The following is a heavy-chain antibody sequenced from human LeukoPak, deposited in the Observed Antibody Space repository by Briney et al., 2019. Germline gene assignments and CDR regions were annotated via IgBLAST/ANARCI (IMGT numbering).Heavy chain of an antibody. CDR3: ASGSGWRQLY. J-gene: IGHJ4*02. Sequence: GGSPRLSCVVSEFTFSSNWMNWVRQAPGKGLEWVANIKSDGSEKYYADSVKGRFTISRDNAKNSLYLQMNSLKAEDTAVYYCASGSGWRQLYWGQGTLVTVSP. V-gene: IGHV3-7*01. D-gene: IGHD5-24*01. CDR1: EFTFSSNW. CDR2: IKSDGSEK.